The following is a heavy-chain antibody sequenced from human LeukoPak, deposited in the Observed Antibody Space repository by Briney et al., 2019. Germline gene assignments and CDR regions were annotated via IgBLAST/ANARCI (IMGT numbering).Heavy chain of an antibody. J-gene: IGHJ4*02. CDR2: INAYNGDT. CDR1: GYTFTSYG. D-gene: IGHD3-9*01. Sequence: ASVKVSCKASGYTFTSYGINWVRQAPGQGLEWMGWINAYNGDTNYSQKLQSRLTMTTDTSTSTAYMELRSLRSDETAVYYCATGAYYDIFSGLLDYWGQGTLVTVSS. V-gene: IGHV1-18*04. CDR3: ATGAYYDIFSGLLDY.